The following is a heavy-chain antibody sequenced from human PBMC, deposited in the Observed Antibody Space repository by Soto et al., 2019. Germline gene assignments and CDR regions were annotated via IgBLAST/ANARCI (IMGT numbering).Heavy chain of an antibody. Sequence: EVQLLEYGGGLVQPGGSLRLSCAASGFSFSNYAMSWDRQAPGKGLEWVSVISDSGDSTNYADSVKGRFTVSRDNSKSKLYLQINSLRAEDTAVYYCAKTPYSTTLYYFDYWGQGTLATVSS. V-gene: IGHV3-23*01. CDR2: ISDSGDST. J-gene: IGHJ4*02. CDR1: GFSFSNYA. D-gene: IGHD6-13*01. CDR3: AKTPYSTTLYYFDY.